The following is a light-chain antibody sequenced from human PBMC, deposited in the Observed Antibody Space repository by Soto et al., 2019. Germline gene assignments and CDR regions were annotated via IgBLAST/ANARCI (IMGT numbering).Light chain of an antibody. V-gene: IGKV3-20*01. CDR2: GAS. CDR1: QNVPANY. CDR3: QHYGHALWA. J-gene: IGKJ1*01. Sequence: EVVLTQSPGTLSLSPGERATLSCRASQNVPANYLAWYQQKPGQSPRLLMSGASKRATGVPDRFSGSGSGTDFTFTISRLEPEDFAVYYCQHYGHALWAFGQGTRWIS.